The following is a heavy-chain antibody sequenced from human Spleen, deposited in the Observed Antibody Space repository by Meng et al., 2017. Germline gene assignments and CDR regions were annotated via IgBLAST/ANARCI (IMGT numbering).Heavy chain of an antibody. Sequence: QVQLQQWGAGLLKPSETLSLTCAVYGGIFSDYYWSWIRQPPGKGLEWIGEINHSGGTKYTPSLESRVTISIDTSKNQFSLKLSSVTAADTAIYYCARQGDTAMATFDYWGQGTLVTVSS. CDR3: ARQGDTAMATFDY. V-gene: IGHV4-34*01. D-gene: IGHD5-18*01. CDR1: GGIFSDYY. J-gene: IGHJ4*02. CDR2: INHSGGT.